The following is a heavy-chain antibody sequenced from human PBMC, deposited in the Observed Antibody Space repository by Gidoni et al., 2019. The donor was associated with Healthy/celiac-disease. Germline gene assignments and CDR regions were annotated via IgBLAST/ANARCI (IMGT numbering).Heavy chain of an antibody. Sequence: QVPLQESGPGLVQPSEPLSLTCTVSGGSISSYYWSWIRQPPGKGLEWIGYIYYSGSTNYNPSLKSRVTISVDTSKNQCSLKLSSVTAADTAVYYCARHAWYFDLWGRGTLVTVSS. J-gene: IGHJ2*01. CDR1: GGSISSYY. CDR3: ARHAWYFDL. CDR2: IYYSGST. V-gene: IGHV4-59*08.